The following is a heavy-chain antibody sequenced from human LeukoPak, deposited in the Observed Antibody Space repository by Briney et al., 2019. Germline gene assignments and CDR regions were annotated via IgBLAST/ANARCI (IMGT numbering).Heavy chain of an antibody. V-gene: IGHV3-23*01. J-gene: IGHJ1*01. Sequence: GGSLRLSCAASGFTFSSYAMSWVRQAPGKGLEWVSAISGSGGSTYYADSVKGRFTISRDNSKNTLYLQMNSLRAEDTAVYYCAKAAGNYYDSSGYFRDWGQGTLVTVSS. CDR3: AKAAGNYYDSSGYFRD. CDR2: ISGSGGST. D-gene: IGHD3-22*01. CDR1: GFTFSSYA.